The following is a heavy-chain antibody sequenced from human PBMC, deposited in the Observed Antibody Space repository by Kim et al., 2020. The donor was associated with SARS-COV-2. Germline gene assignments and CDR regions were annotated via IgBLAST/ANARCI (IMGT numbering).Heavy chain of an antibody. J-gene: IGHJ6*02. CDR2: IKKDGSEK. Sequence: GGSLRLSCAASGFTFSSYWMTWVRQGLGKGLEWVGNIKKDGSEKYYMDSVKGRFTISRDNAKNSLYLQMNSLRAEDTAVYYCVGGAAGVYWGQGTQVSVSSDVWGQGTTVTVSS. CDR3: VGGAAGVYWGQGTQVSVSSDV. D-gene: IGHD7-27*01. V-gene: IGHV3-7*01. CDR1: GFTFSSYW.